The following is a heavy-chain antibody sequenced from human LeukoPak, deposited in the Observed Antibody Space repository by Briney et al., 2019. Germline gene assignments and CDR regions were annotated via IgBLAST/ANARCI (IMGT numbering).Heavy chain of an antibody. D-gene: IGHD1-26*01. CDR1: GGSISTYY. CDR3: ARLSVIVGAALEYYYYCMDV. CDR2: IHDSGST. V-gene: IGHV4-59*12. Sequence: SETLSLTCTVSGGSISTYYWSWIRQPPGKGLDWIAYIHDSGSTNYNPSLKSRVTISVDTSKNQFSLKLNSVTAADTAVYYCARLSVIVGAALEYYYYCMDVWGQGTTVTVSS. J-gene: IGHJ6*02.